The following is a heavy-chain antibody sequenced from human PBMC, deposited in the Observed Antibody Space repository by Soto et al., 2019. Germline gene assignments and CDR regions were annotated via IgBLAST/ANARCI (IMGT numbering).Heavy chain of an antibody. V-gene: IGHV1-46*01. Sequence: ASVKVSCKASGYTFTSYYMHWVRQAPGQGLEWMGIINPSGGSTSYAQKFQGRVTMTRDTSTSTGYLELSSLRSEDTAVYYCARSSDPDAFDIWGQGTMVTVSS. CDR2: INPSGGST. J-gene: IGHJ3*02. CDR1: GYTFTSYY. CDR3: ARSSDPDAFDI.